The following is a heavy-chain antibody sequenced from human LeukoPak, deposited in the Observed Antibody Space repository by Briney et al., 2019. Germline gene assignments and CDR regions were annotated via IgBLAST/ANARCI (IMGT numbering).Heavy chain of an antibody. CDR1: GYTFTVYY. V-gene: IGHV1-2*02. CDR2: INPNSGGT. CDR3: ARVRGLVLYYYYYYMDV. J-gene: IGHJ6*03. D-gene: IGHD3/OR15-3a*01. Sequence: GASVKVSCKASGYTFTVYYMHWVRQAPGQGLEWMGWINPNSGGTNYAQKFQGRVTMTRDTSISTAYMELSGLRSDDPAVYYCARVRGLVLYYYYYYMDVWGKGTTVTVSS.